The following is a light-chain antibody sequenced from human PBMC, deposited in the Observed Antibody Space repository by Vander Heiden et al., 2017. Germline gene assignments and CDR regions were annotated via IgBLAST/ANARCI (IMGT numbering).Light chain of an antibody. J-gene: IGKJ3*01. CDR1: QRIRSN. CDR2: AAS. Sequence: DIHMTQSPFSLSASVRDRVTTTCRASQRIRSNLNWYQQKPRKAAKPLIYAASSLQSKATSRCSGCRSETDFSLSNSNLQREEFVTYYSQQSYSTSFTFGPGTQVEIK. CDR3: QQSYSTSFT. V-gene: IGKV1-39*01.